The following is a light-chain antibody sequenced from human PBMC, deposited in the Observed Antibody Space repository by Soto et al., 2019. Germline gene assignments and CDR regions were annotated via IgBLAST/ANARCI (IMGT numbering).Light chain of an antibody. J-gene: IGKJ5*01. V-gene: IGKV3-11*01. CDR1: QSVSSY. Sequence: EIVLTQSPATLSLSPGERATLSCRASQSVSSYLAWYQQKPGQAPRLLIYDASNRATGIPARFSGSGSGTDFTLTIXSLEPEDFXVYYCQQRSNWPPVTFGXGXRL. CDR3: QQRSNWPPVT. CDR2: DAS.